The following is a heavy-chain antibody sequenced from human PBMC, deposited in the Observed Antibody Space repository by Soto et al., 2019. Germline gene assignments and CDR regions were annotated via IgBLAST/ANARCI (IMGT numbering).Heavy chain of an antibody. J-gene: IGHJ4*02. CDR3: ARDSVGVAAPGDY. D-gene: IGHD6-13*01. V-gene: IGHV4-4*07. Sequence: ETLSLTCTVSSGSISSYYWSWIRQPAGKGLEWIGRIYTSGSTSQNSYNPSLKSRVTMSLDTSKNQFSLKLSSVTAADTAVYYCARDSVGVAAPGDYWGQGTLVTVSS. CDR2: IYTSGSTSQN. CDR1: SGSISSYY.